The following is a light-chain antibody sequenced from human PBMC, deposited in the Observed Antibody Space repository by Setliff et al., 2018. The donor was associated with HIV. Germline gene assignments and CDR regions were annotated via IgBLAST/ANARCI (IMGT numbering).Light chain of an antibody. CDR1: SSDVGGYNL. Sequence: QSALSQPDSASGSPGQSITISCTGTSSDVGGYNLVSWYQQHPGKAPKLMIYEVSRRPSGVSNRFSGSKSGNTASLTISGLQAEDEADYYCCSYAGDSTYVFGPGTKVTVL. CDR3: CSYAGDSTYV. CDR2: EVS. V-gene: IGLV2-23*02. J-gene: IGLJ1*01.